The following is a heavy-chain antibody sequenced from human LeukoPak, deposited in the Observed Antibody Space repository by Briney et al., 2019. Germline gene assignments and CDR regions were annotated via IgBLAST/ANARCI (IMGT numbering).Heavy chain of an antibody. V-gene: IGHV3-23*01. D-gene: IGHD6-19*01. CDR2: ISGGGGNT. J-gene: IGHJ4*02. Sequence: AGSLRLSCAASGFTFSSYGMNWVRQAPGKGLEWISGISGGGGNTYYADSVKGRFTISRDNSKNTLYLQMNSLRAEDTAVYYCAKCDSPVAGNYFDYWGQGTLVTVSS. CDR3: AKCDSPVAGNYFDY. CDR1: GFTFSSYG.